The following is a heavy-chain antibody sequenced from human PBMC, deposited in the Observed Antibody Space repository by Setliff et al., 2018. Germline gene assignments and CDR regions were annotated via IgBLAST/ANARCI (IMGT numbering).Heavy chain of an antibody. J-gene: IGHJ4*02. CDR1: GYPFTDYY. CDR2: MNPNSGNT. CDR3: ARAQSWSGGPYYFDN. Sequence: ASVKVSCKTSGYPFTDYYIHWVRQAPGQGLEWMAWMNPNSGNTGYAQKFQGRVTMTRNTSISTAYMDLSSLRFEDTAVYYCARAQSWSGGPYYFDNWGQGTLVTVSS. V-gene: IGHV1-8*02. D-gene: IGHD3-3*01.